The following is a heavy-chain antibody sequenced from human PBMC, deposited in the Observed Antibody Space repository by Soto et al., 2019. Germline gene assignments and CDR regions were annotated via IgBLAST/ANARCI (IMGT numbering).Heavy chain of an antibody. CDR1: GYSLSDYA. V-gene: IGHV1-3*01. CDR3: ARGRGNNWFDP. CDR2: INAGNGNT. Sequence: QVQLVQSGAEVKKPGASVKVSCKASGYSLSDYAMHWVRQAPGQRLEWMGWINAGNGNTKYSQKFQGRVTITRDASASTAYTELSSLRSEDTAVYYCARGRGNNWFDPWGQGTLVTVSS. D-gene: IGHD3-16*01. J-gene: IGHJ5*02.